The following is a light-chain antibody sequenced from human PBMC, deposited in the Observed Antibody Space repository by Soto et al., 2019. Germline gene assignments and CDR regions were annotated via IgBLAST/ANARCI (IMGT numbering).Light chain of an antibody. CDR3: QQANSFLALT. V-gene: IGKV1-12*01. Sequence: DIQMTQSPSSVSASVGDRVTITCRASQGISSCLAWYQQKPGKAPKLLIYAASSLQSGVPSRFSGSGSGTAFPLTNSSLQPEDFATYYCQQANSFLALTFGGGTKVEIK. CDR2: AAS. J-gene: IGKJ4*01. CDR1: QGISSC.